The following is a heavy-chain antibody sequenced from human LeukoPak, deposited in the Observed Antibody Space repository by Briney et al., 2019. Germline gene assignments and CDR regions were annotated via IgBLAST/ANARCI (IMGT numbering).Heavy chain of an antibody. CDR3: AKVSGRIQIWPQPFGDGMDV. Sequence: GGSLRLSCAASGFTFSTDVMSWVRQAPGKGLECVSAISGSGGNTYYADSVKGRFTISRDNSKNMLYLQMNSLRAEDTAVYYCAKVSGRIQIWPQPFGDGMDVWGQGPTVTVSS. CDR2: ISGSGGNT. CDR1: GFTFSTDV. V-gene: IGHV3-23*01. J-gene: IGHJ6*02. D-gene: IGHD3-10*01.